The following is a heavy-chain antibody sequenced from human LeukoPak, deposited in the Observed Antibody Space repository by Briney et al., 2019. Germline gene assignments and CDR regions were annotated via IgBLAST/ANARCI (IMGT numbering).Heavy chain of an antibody. D-gene: IGHD6-19*01. V-gene: IGHV3-7*03. CDR3: AKAGRSGSYYYYMDV. CDR2: IKQDGSEK. J-gene: IGHJ6*03. Sequence: PGGSLRLSCAASGFTFSSYWMSWVRQAPGKGLEWVANIKQDGSEKYYVDSVKGRFTISRDNAKNSLYLQMNSLRAEDTAVYYCAKAGRSGSYYYYMDVWGKGTTVTVSS. CDR1: GFTFSSYW.